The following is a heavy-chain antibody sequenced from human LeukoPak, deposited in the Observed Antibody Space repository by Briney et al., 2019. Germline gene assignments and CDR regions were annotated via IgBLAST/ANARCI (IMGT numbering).Heavy chain of an antibody. CDR3: GIHSPGYIYGFLY. CDR2: INYSGNT. CDR1: GGSITTNNYY. D-gene: IGHD5-18*01. Sequence: SETLSLTCTVSGGSITTNNYYWDWIRQPPGKGLEWIGSINYSGNTYYNPSLKSRVTISVDTSKNQFSLKLSSVTAADTAVYFCGIHSPGYIYGFLYWGQGTLVTVSS. V-gene: IGHV4-39*01. J-gene: IGHJ4*02.